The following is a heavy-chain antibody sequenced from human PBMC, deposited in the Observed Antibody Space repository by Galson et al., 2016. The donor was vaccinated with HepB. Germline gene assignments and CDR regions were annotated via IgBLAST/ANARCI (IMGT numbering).Heavy chain of an antibody. D-gene: IGHD3-22*01. Sequence: SVKVSCKASGGSSRGYVISWVRQAPGQGLEWMAKISPIFDRTNYAQKLKGRVTITADESTSTVYMQLSSLGSEDTAVYYCAYRSNYDENRDYYSQWGQGTLVTVSS. CDR1: GGSSRGYV. J-gene: IGHJ4*02. V-gene: IGHV1-69*13. CDR2: ISPIFDRT. CDR3: AYRSNYDENRDYYSQ.